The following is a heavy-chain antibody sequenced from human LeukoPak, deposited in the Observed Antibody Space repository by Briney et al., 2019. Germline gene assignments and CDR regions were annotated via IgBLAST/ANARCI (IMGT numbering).Heavy chain of an antibody. J-gene: IGHJ4*02. D-gene: IGHD4-17*01. V-gene: IGHV3-74*01. Sequence: GGSLRLSCAASGFTFSSYWMHWVRQAPGKGLVGVSRINTDGSSTSYADSVKGRFTISRDNSKNTLYLQMNSLRADDTAVYFCAKDGIATVTTPFYFDHWGQGTLVTVSS. CDR3: AKDGIATVTTPFYFDH. CDR1: GFTFSSYW. CDR2: INTDGSST.